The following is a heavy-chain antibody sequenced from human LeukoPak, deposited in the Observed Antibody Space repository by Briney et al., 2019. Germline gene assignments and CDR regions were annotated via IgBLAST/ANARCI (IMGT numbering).Heavy chain of an antibody. Sequence: PSDTESLMCAVSVHPNSSCDYPWTSSRRPPAKGLEMIGYYYYSGSTYNNPSIKRRFTISVDRSKNQFCLKLSSVTAADTDVYCCARGVRGDVPADSHSKYYFDYWGQGTLVTVSS. CDR2: YYYSGST. J-gene: IGHJ4*02. D-gene: IGHD2-21*01. CDR3: ARGVRGDVPADSHSKYYFDY. CDR1: VHPNSSCDYP. V-gene: IGHV4-30-2*01.